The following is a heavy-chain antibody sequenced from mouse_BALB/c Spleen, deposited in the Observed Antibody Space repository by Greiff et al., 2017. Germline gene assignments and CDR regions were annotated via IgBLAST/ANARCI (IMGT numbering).Heavy chain of an antibody. D-gene: IGHD2-1*01. J-gene: IGHJ4*01. CDR2: ISTYYGNT. CDR1: GYTFTDYA. CDR3: ARAIYYGNYYAMDY. V-gene: IGHV1-67*01. Sequence: VQLQQSGPELVRPGVSVKISCKGSGYTFTDYAMHWVKQSHAKSLEWIGVISTYYGNTNYNQKFKGKATMTVDKSSSTAYMELARLTSEDSAIYYCARAIYYGNYYAMDYWGQGTSVTVSS.